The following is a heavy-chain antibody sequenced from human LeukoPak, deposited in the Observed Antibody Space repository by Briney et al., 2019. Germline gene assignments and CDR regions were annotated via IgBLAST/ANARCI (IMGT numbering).Heavy chain of an antibody. CDR1: GYTFTSYG. CDR2: ISAYNGNT. J-gene: IGHJ1*01. D-gene: IGHD6-13*01. CDR3: ARDRVAAAGTDFQH. Sequence: GASVEVSCKASGYTFTSYGISWVRQAPGQGLEWMGWISAYNGNTNYAQKLQGRVTMTTDTSTGTAYMELRSLRSDDTAVYYCARDRVAAAGTDFQHWGQGTLVTVSS. V-gene: IGHV1-18*01.